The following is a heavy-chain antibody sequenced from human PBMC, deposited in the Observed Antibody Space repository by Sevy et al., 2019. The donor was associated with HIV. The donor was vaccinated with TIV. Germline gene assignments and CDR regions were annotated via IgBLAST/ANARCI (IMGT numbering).Heavy chain of an antibody. V-gene: IGHV3-66*01. CDR3: XXXXXXXXXXXXXYYYGMDV. CDR2: IYSDGRT. CDR1: GLSVSDNY. Sequence: GGSLRLSCAASGLSVSDNYMNWVRQAPGKGLELVSVIYSDGRTYYPDSVKGRFSISRDNSKNTLYLHMKSLRPEDTXXXXXXXXXXXXXXXXXXYYYGMDVWGQGTTVTVSS. J-gene: IGHJ6*02.